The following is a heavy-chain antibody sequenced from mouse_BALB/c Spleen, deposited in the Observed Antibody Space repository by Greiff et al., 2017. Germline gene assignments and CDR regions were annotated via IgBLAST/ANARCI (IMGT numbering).Heavy chain of an antibody. V-gene: IGHV5-12-2*01. J-gene: IGHJ3*01. CDR2: ISNGGGST. CDR3: ARDGSTGFAY. CDR1: GFTFSSYT. Sequence: EVQVVESGGGLVQPGGSLKLSCAASGFTFSSYTMSWVRQTPEKRLEWVAYISNGGGSTYYPDTVTGRFTISRDNAKNTLYLEMSSLRSEDTAMYYCARDGSTGFAYWGQGTLVTVSA. D-gene: IGHD2-3*01.